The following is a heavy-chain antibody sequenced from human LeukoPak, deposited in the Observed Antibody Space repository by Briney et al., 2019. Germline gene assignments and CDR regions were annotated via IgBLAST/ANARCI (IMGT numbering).Heavy chain of an antibody. V-gene: IGHV4-34*01. D-gene: IGHD5-18*01. CDR2: INHSGST. CDR3: ARGSTWIRLWLRSYYFDY. CDR1: GGSFSGYY. J-gene: IGHJ4*02. Sequence: SETLSLTCAVYGGSFSGYYWSWIRQPPGKGLEWMGEINHSGSTNYNPSLKSRVTISLATSKNQFSLTLSSVTAADTAVYYCARGSTWIRLWLRSYYFDYWGQGTLVTVSS.